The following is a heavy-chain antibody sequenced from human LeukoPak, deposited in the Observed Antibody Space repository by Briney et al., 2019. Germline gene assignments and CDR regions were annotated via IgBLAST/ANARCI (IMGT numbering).Heavy chain of an antibody. CDR2: IYTSGST. D-gene: IGHD1-26*01. J-gene: IGHJ5*02. CDR3: ARAVGSSESNWFDP. CDR1: GGSISSGSYY. V-gene: IGHV4-61*02. Sequence: SQTLSPTCTVSGGSISSGSYYWSWIRQPAGKGVEWIGRIYTSGSTNYNPSLKSRVTMSVDRSKNQFSLKLSSVTAADTAVYYCARAVGSSESNWFDPWGQGALVTVSS.